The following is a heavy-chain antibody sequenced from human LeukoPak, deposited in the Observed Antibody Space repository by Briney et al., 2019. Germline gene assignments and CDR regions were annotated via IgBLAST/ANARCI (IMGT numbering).Heavy chain of an antibody. J-gene: IGHJ4*02. CDR1: GGSLSSYY. CDR2: IYYSGST. Sequence: SETLSLTCIVSGGSLSSYYWSWIRQPPGKGLEWIGYIYYSGSTNYNPSLKSRVTISVDTSKNQFSLKLSSVTAADTAVYYCARDHYDYVWGSWDYWGQGTLVTVSS. D-gene: IGHD3-16*01. V-gene: IGHV4-59*01. CDR3: ARDHYDYVWGSWDY.